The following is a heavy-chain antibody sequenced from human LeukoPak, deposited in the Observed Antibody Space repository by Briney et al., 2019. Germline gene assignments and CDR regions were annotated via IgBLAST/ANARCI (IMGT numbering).Heavy chain of an antibody. D-gene: IGHD3-3*01. V-gene: IGHV3-15*01. CDR2: IKSKTDGGTT. CDR1: GFTFSNAW. J-gene: IGHJ4*02. Sequence: GGSLRLSCAASGFTFSNAWMSWVRQAPGKGLEWVGRIKSKTDGGTTDYAAPVKGRFTISRDDSKNTLYLQMNSLKTEDTAVYYCRVELYARILPDHWGQGTLVTVSS. CDR3: RVELYARILPDH.